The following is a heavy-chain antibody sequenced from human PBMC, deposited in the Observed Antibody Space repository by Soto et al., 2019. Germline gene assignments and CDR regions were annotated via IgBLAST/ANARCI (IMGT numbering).Heavy chain of an antibody. Sequence: ASVKVSCKASGYTFTSYDINWVRQATGQGLEWMGWMNPNSSNTGYAQKFQRRVTMTRNTSISTAYMELSSLRSEDTAVYYCAMQNYCISTSCYVEYYYYGMDVWGQGTTVTVSS. CDR2: MNPNSSNT. V-gene: IGHV1-8*01. CDR1: GYTFTSYD. CDR3: AMQNYCISTSCYVEYYYYGMDV. D-gene: IGHD2-2*01. J-gene: IGHJ6*02.